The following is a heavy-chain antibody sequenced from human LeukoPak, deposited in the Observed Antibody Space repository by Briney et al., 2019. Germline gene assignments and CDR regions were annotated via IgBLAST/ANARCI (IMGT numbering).Heavy chain of an antibody. D-gene: IGHD1-26*01. V-gene: IGHV1-2*02. J-gene: IGHJ4*02. CDR1: GYTFTGYY. Sequence: ASVKVSCKASGYTFTGYYMHWVRQAPGQGLEWMGWINPNSGGTNYAQKFQGRVTMTRDTSISTAYMELSRLRSDDTAVYYCARAIKSGSYTHPSFDYWGQGTLVTASS. CDR2: INPNSGGT. CDR3: ARAIKSGSYTHPSFDY.